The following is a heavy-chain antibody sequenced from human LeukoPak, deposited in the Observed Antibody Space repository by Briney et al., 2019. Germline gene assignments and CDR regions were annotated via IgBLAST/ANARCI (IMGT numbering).Heavy chain of an antibody. CDR2: IYYSGST. J-gene: IGHJ4*02. D-gene: IGHD2-8*02. V-gene: IGHV4-39*01. Sequence: SETLSLTCTVSGGSISSSSYYWGWIRQPPGKGLEWIGSIYYSGSTYYNPSLKSRVTISVDTSKNQFSLKLSSVTAADTAVYYCARLVPLYCYSDYWGQGTLVTVSS. CDR3: ARLVPLYCYSDY. CDR1: GGSISSSSYY.